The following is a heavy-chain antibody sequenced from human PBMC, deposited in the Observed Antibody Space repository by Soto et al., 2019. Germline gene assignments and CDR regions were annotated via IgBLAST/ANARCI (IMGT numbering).Heavy chain of an antibody. V-gene: IGHV3-30-3*01. D-gene: IGHD6-13*01. CDR3: ARDSQQLVPNWFDH. J-gene: IGHJ5*02. CDR2: ISYDGSNK. CDR1: GFTFSSYA. Sequence: GGSLRLSCAASGFTFSSYAMHWVRQAPGKGLEWVAVISYDGSNKYYADSVKGRFTISRDNSKNTLYLQMNSLRAEDTAVYYCARDSQQLVPNWFDHWGQGTLVTVSS.